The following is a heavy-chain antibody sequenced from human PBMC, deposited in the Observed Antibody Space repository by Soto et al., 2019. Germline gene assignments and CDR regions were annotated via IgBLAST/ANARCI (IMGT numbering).Heavy chain of an antibody. CDR3: ERYYVSSPYYYYGMDV. V-gene: IGHV3-30-3*01. J-gene: IGHJ6*02. D-gene: IGHD3-16*01. CDR1: GFTFSSYA. Sequence: PGGSLRLSCAASGFTFSSYAMHWVRQAPGKGLEWVAVISYDGSNKYYADSVKGRFTISRDNSKNTLYLQMNSLRAEDTAVYYCERYYVSSPYYYYGMDVWGQGTTVTVSS. CDR2: ISYDGSNK.